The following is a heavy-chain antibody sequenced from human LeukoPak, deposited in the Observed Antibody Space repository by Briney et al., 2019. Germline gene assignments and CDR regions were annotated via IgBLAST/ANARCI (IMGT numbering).Heavy chain of an antibody. D-gene: IGHD2-2*01. CDR3: ARDRDGSRSLFDP. J-gene: IGHJ5*02. CDR1: GYIFTGYY. CDR2: INPNSGDT. V-gene: IGHV1-2*02. Sequence: ASVKVSCKASGYIFTGYYMYWVRQAPGQGLECMGWINPNSGDTNYAAKFQGRVTMTRDTSISTAYMELSRLRSDDTAVYYCARDRDGSRSLFDPWGQGTLVTVSS.